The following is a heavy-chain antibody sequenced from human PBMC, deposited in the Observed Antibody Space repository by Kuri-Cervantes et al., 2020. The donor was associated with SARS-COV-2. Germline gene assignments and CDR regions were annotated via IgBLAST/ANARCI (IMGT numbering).Heavy chain of an antibody. CDR2: INPNSGGT. J-gene: IGHJ4*02. CDR1: GYTFTGYY. Sequence: ASVKVSCKASGYTFTGYYMHWVRQAPGQGLEWMGWINPNSGGTNYAQKFQGWVTMTRDPSISTAYMELSRLRSDDTAVYYCARGLDTAMACYFDYWGQGTLVTVSS. CDR3: ARGLDTAMACYFDY. D-gene: IGHD5-18*01. V-gene: IGHV1-2*04.